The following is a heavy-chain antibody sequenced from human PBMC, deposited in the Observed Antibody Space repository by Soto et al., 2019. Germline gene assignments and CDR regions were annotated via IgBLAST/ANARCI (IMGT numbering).Heavy chain of an antibody. CDR2: INAGNGNT. Sequence: GASVKVSCKASGYTFTSYAMHWVRQAPGQRLEWMGWINAGNGNTKYSQKVQGRVTITRDTSASTAYMELSSLRSEDTAVYYCASTSVSRADDYGDYPIDYYYYGMDVWGQGTTVTVSS. D-gene: IGHD4-17*01. J-gene: IGHJ6*02. V-gene: IGHV1-3*01. CDR3: ASTSVSRADDYGDYPIDYYYYGMDV. CDR1: GYTFTSYA.